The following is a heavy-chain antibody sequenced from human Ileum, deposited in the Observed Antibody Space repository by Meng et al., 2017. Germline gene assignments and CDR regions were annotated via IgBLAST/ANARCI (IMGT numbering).Heavy chain of an antibody. D-gene: IGHD1-26*01. CDR2: IYYNGNP. V-gene: IGHV4-39*07. CDR3: ARDLDNGSHFNSRAFDI. CDR1: GGSISSIYY. Sequence: GSLRLSCTVSGGSISSIYYWGWIRQPPGKGLELIGTIYYNGNPYYSPSLKSRLTMSVDTSKNQFSLKLSSVTAADTAVYYCARDLDNGSHFNSRAFDIWGQGTMVTVSS. J-gene: IGHJ3*02.